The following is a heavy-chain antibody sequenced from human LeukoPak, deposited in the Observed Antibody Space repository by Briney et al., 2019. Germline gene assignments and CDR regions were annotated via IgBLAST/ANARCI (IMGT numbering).Heavy chain of an antibody. Sequence: GGSLRLSCAASGLTFSSYWMSWVRQAPGKGLEWVANIKQDGSEKYYVDSVKGRFTISRDNAKSSLHLQMNSLRAEDTAVYYCASLYSSGWYYWGQGTLVTVSS. CDR2: IKQDGSEK. J-gene: IGHJ4*02. V-gene: IGHV3-7*01. D-gene: IGHD6-19*01. CDR3: ASLYSSGWYY. CDR1: GLTFSSYW.